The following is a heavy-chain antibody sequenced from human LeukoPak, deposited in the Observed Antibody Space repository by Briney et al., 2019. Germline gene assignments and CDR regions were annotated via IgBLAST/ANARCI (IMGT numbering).Heavy chain of an antibody. CDR1: DEFYSGYY. J-gene: IGHJ4*02. CDR2: INHSGTT. D-gene: IGHD3-10*01. V-gene: IGHV4-34*01. Sequence: SETLSLTCGVSDEFYSGYYWSWLRQPPGKGLEWIGDINHSGTTKYNPSLKSRVTISIDTSKNQFSLKVNPVTGADTAVYYCARLPLGAFGEVLNFDYWDQGTLVTVSS. CDR3: ARLPLGAFGEVLNFDY.